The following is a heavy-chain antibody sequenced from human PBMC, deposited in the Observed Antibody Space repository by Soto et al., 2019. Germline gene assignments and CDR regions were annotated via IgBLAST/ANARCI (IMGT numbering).Heavy chain of an antibody. D-gene: IGHD3-22*01. V-gene: IGHV3-23*01. J-gene: IGHJ4*02. CDR2: INNNGGTT. CDR3: AKFSYDSSGYLFDY. Sequence: GGSLRLSCAASGFTFSSYAMSWVRQAPGKGLKWVSAINNNGGTTYYADSVKGRFTISRDNSKNTLYLQMNSLRAEDTAVYYCAKFSYDSSGYLFDYWGQGTLVTVSS. CDR1: GFTFSSYA.